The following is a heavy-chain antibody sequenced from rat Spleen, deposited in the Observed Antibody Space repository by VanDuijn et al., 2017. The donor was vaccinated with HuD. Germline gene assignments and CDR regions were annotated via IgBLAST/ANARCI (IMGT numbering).Heavy chain of an antibody. J-gene: IGHJ2*01. D-gene: IGHD1-11*01. Sequence: VQLVESGGDLVQPGRSLKLSCAASGFTFSNYYMAWVRQPPGKGLEWMGRMRYNGDTSYNSALKSRLSISRDTSKNQVFLKMNSLQTDDTGTYYCTRLTEGMDYWGQGVMVTVSS. CDR3: TRLTEGMDY. CDR2: MRYNGDT. CDR1: GFTFSNYY. V-gene: IGHV2-63*01.